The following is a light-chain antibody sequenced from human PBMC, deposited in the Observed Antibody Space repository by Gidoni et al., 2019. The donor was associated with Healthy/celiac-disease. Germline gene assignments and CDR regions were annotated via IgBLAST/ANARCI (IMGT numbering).Light chain of an antibody. CDR3: QQSYTALT. J-gene: IGKJ4*01. V-gene: IGKV1-39*01. Sequence: DIHMTQSPSSLSASVGDRVTITCRASQSISSYLNWDQQKPGKATKLLIYAASTLQSGVTSRFSGSGSGTDFTLTISSLQPEDFATYYCQQSYTALTFGGGTKVEIK. CDR1: QSISSY. CDR2: AAS.